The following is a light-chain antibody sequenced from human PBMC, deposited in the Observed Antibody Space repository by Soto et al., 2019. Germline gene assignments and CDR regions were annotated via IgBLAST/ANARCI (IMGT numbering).Light chain of an antibody. Sequence: DIQMTQSPSTLSASVGDRVTITCRASQSISTWLAWYQQKPGKAPKDLIYDASSLESGVPSRFSGSGSGTEFTLTISSLLPDDFATYYCQQYKNYLTFGPGTKVDIK. J-gene: IGKJ3*01. V-gene: IGKV1-5*01. CDR3: QQYKNYLT. CDR1: QSISTW. CDR2: DAS.